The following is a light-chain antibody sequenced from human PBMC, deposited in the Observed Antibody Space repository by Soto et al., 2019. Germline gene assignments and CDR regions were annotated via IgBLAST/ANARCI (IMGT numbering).Light chain of an antibody. CDR3: QQCYMGWT. CDR2: DAS. Sequence: DIQMTQSPSTLSATAGDRVTITCRASQSISSWLAWYQQKPGKAPKLLIYDASTLESGVPSRFSGTGSGTEFTFSITSLQPEDFGTYYCQQCYMGWTFGQGTKVDIK. J-gene: IGKJ1*01. V-gene: IGKV1-5*01. CDR1: QSISSW.